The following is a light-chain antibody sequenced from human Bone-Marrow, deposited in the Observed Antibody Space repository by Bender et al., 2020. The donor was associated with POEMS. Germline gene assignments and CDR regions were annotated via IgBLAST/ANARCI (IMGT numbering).Light chain of an antibody. J-gene: IGLJ3*02. V-gene: IGLV2-8*01. CDR2: EVT. Sequence: QSALTQPPSASGSPGQSVTISCTGTRSDVGRYDYVSWYQQHPGKAPKLMIYEVTKRPSGVPDRFSGSKSGNTASLTVSRLQAEDEADYYCCSYAGRSILWVFGGGTQLTVL. CDR3: CSYAGRSILWV. CDR1: RSDVGRYDY.